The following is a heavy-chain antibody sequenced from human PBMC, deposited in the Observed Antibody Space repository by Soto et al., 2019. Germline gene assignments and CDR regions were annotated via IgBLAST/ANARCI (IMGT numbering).Heavy chain of an antibody. CDR2: FDPEDGET. Sequence: ASVKVSCKVSGYTLTELSMHWVRQAPGKGLEWMGGFDPEDGETIYAQKFQGRVTMTEDTSTDTAYMELSSLRSEDTAVYYCAMLSSGHYYYYYGIDVRAQRTTVTGSS. J-gene: IGHJ6*02. V-gene: IGHV1-24*01. D-gene: IGHD6-19*01. CDR3: AMLSSGHYYYYYGIDV. CDR1: GYTLTELS.